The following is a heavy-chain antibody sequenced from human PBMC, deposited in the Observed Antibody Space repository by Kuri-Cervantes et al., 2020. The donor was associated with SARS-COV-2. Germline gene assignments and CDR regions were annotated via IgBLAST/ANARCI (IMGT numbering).Heavy chain of an antibody. D-gene: IGHD3-3*01. V-gene: IGHV1-8*02. CDR1: GYTFTSYD. CDR3: ARVKYYDFWNGYSDEGAFDY. Sequence: ASVKVSCKASGYTFTSYDINWVRQATGQGLEWMGWMNPNSGNTGYAQRFQGRVTMTRDTSTSTVYMELSSLRSEDTAVYYCARVKYYDFWNGYSDEGAFDYWGQGTLVTVSS. J-gene: IGHJ4*02. CDR2: MNPNSGNT.